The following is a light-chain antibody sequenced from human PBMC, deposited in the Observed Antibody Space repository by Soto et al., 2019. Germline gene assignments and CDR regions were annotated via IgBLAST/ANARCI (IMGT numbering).Light chain of an antibody. CDR2: DAS. J-gene: IGKJ4*02. CDR3: QQHLGRHT. Sequence: VLTQSPFTLSLSPGERAPLSCRASQSVNAYLAWYQQKPGQAPRLLIYDASVRATGIPARFSGSGSGTDFTLTISSLEPEDSAVYYCQQHLGRHTFGRGTKVDIK. CDR1: QSVNAY. V-gene: IGKV3-11*01.